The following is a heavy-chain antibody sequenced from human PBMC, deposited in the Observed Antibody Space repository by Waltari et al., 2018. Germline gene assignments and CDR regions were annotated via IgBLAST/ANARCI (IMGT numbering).Heavy chain of an antibody. CDR2: ISYDGSNK. CDR1: GFTFSRSA. D-gene: IGHD6-19*01. V-gene: IGHV3-30-3*01. J-gene: IGHJ4*02. CDR3: AREQWLHLPGY. Sequence: QVQLVESGGGVVQPGRSLSLSCSASGFTFSRSALRWVRQAPGKGLEWVAVISYDGSNKYYADSVKGRFTISRDNSKNTLYLQMNSLRAEDTAVYYCAREQWLHLPGYWGQGTLVTVSS.